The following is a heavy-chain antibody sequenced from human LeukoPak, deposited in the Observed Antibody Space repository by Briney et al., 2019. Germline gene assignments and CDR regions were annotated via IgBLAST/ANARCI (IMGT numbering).Heavy chain of an antibody. V-gene: IGHV4-61*01. J-gene: IGHJ5*02. Sequence: SETLSLTCTVSGGSVSSGSYYWSWIRQPPGTGLEWIGYIYYSGSTNYNPSLKSRVTISVDTSKNQFSLKLSSVTAADTAVYYCAREGGSSSWFNWFDPWGQGTLVTVSS. CDR1: GGSVSSGSYY. D-gene: IGHD6-13*01. CDR2: IYYSGST. CDR3: AREGGSSSWFNWFDP.